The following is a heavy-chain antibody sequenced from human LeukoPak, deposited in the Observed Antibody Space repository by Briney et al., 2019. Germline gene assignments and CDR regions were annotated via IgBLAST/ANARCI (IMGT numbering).Heavy chain of an antibody. CDR1: GFTFGTYW. D-gene: IGHD3-22*01. CDR2: IKSDGST. V-gene: IGHV3-74*01. CDR3: ARAPSEIGGYYPEYFRH. Sequence: PVGSLRLSCAASGFTFGTYWMHSVRQAPGEGLGWVSRIKSDGSTNYADSGKGRFTTSRDNANNTLSLQMNSLRPEDTGVYYCARAPSEIGGYYPEYFRHWGQGTLVTVSS. J-gene: IGHJ1*01.